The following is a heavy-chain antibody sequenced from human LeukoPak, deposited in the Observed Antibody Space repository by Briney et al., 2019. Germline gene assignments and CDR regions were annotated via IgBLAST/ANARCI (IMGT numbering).Heavy chain of an antibody. CDR1: GGSISSGDYY. V-gene: IGHV4-30-4*08. CDR3: AGYSVVVVPAAITSNYYYYYYMDV. D-gene: IGHD2-2*02. Sequence: PSETLSLTCTVSGGSISSGDYYWSWIRQPPGKGLEWIGYIYYSGSTYYNPSLKSRVTISVDTSKNQFSLKLSSVTAADTAVYYCAGYSVVVVPAAITSNYYYYYYMDVWGKGTTVTVSS. J-gene: IGHJ6*03. CDR2: IYYSGST.